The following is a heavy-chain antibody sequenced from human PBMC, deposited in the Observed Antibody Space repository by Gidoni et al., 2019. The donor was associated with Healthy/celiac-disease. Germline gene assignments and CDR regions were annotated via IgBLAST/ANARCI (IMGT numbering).Heavy chain of an antibody. J-gene: IGHJ4*02. CDR3: AREHDSSGWGSFDY. Sequence: VQLVESGGGVVLPGSSLRLSCAASGFTFSSYAMHWVRQAPGKGLEWVAVISYDGSNKYYADSVKGRFTISRDNSKNTLYLQMNSLRAEDTAVYYCAREHDSSGWGSFDYWGQGTLVTVSS. CDR2: ISYDGSNK. CDR1: GFTFSSYA. D-gene: IGHD3-22*01. V-gene: IGHV3-30-3*01.